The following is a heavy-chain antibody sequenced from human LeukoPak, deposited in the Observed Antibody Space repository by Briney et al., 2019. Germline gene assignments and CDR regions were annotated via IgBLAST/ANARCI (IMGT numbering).Heavy chain of an antibody. V-gene: IGHV3-23*01. CDR2: MSGSGSTT. D-gene: IGHD6-19*01. CDR3: AKRGYTSGRVHFDY. Sequence: GASLRLSCAAAGFTLSSYIMTWVRQAPGKGLEWVSTMSGSGSTTYYVDSVKGRFTISRDNSKTFLYLQMNTLRAEDAAVYYCAKRGYTSGRVHFDYWGQGALVTVSS. CDR1: GFTLSSYI. J-gene: IGHJ4*02.